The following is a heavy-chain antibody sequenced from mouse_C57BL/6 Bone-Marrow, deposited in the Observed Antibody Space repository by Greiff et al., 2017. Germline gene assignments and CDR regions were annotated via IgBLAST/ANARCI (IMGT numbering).Heavy chain of an antibody. V-gene: IGHV1-55*01. CDR2: IYPGSGST. CDR3: ARQGWLRREFAY. CDR1: GYTFTSYW. J-gene: IGHJ3*01. Sequence: QVQLQQPGAELVKPGASVKMSCKASGYTFTSYWITWVTQRPGQGLEWIGDIYPGSGSTNYTEKFKSKATLTVDTSSSTAYMQLSSLTSEDSAVYYCARQGWLRREFAYWGQGTLVTVSA. D-gene: IGHD2-2*01.